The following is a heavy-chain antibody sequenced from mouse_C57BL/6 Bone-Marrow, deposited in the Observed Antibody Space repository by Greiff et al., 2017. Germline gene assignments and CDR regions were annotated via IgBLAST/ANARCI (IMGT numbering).Heavy chain of an antibody. V-gene: IGHV3-6*01. CDR1: GYSITSGYY. CDR3: ERAYDYDLGAWFAY. J-gene: IGHJ3*01. D-gene: IGHD2-4*01. Sequence: EVQLQQSGPGLVKPSQSLSLTCSVTGYSITSGYYWNWIRQFPGNKLEWMGYISYDGSNNYNPSLKNRISITRDTSKNQFFLKLNSVTTEDTATYYCERAYDYDLGAWFAYWGQGTLVTVSA. CDR2: ISYDGSN.